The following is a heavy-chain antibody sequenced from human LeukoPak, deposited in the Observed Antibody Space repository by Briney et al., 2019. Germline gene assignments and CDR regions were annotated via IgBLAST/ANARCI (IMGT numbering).Heavy chain of an antibody. J-gene: IGHJ5*02. Sequence: PGGSLRLSCAASGFTFSDYWMHWVRQVPGKGLVWVSRIKGDGSETTISRDNAKNTLFLQMNSLRVEDTAVHYCVRGQIGVSVIVHWGQGTLVTVSS. V-gene: IGHV3-74*01. CDR1: GFTFSDYW. CDR2: IKGDGSET. CDR3: VRGQIGVSVIVH. D-gene: IGHD3-22*01.